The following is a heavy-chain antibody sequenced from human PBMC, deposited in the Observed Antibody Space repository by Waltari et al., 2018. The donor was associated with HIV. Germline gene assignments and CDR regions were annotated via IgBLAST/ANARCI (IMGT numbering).Heavy chain of an antibody. D-gene: IGHD1-1*01. V-gene: IGHV3-7*01. J-gene: IGHJ3*02. CDR2: IKQDGSEK. Sequence: EVQLVESGGGLVKPGGSLRLSGTASGFTFSSYWMCWVRQAPGKGLEWVANIKQDGSEKYYVDSVKGRFTISRDNAKNSLYLQMNSLRAEDTAVYYCARDNWNDGLDIWGQGTMVTVSS. CDR3: ARDNWNDGLDI. CDR1: GFTFSSYW.